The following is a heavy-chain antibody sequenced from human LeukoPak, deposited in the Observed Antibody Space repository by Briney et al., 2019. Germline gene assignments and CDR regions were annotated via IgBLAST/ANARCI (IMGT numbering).Heavy chain of an antibody. J-gene: IGHJ6*03. CDR2: FDPEDGET. Sequence: ASVTVSCKVSGYTLTELSMHWVRQAPGKGLEWMGGFDPEDGETIYAQKFQGRVTMTEDTSTDTAYMELSSLRSEDTAVYYCATDSRVVGATTRYYYYYMDVWGKGTTVTISS. CDR1: GYTLTELS. CDR3: ATDSRVVGATTRYYYYYMDV. D-gene: IGHD1-26*01. V-gene: IGHV1-24*01.